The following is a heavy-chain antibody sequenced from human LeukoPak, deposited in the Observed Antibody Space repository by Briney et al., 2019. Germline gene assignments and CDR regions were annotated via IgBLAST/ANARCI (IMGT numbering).Heavy chain of an antibody. CDR1: GYNFPTYW. Sequence: GESLKISCKGSGYNFPTYWIGWVRQMPGKGLQWMGIIYPGDSGTRYSPSFQGQVTISADKSISTAYLQWSSLKASDTAMYYCARRTGEWFDPWGQGTLVTVSS. V-gene: IGHV5-51*01. J-gene: IGHJ5*02. D-gene: IGHD7-27*01. CDR2: IYPGDSGT. CDR3: ARRTGEWFDP.